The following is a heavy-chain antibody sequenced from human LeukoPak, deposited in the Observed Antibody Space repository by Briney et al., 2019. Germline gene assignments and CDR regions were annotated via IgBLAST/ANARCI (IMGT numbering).Heavy chain of an antibody. J-gene: IGHJ4*02. Sequence: ASETLSLTCAVYGDSFGGYYWSWIRQPPGKGLEWIAEINHRGTTHYNPSLKSRVNISADTSKNQFSLHLDSVTAAGTAVYYCARSWAGMYYPFYYFDYWGQGTLVSVSS. V-gene: IGHV4-34*01. CDR1: GDSFGGYY. CDR2: INHRGTT. CDR3: ARSWAGMYYPFYYFDY. D-gene: IGHD1-26*01.